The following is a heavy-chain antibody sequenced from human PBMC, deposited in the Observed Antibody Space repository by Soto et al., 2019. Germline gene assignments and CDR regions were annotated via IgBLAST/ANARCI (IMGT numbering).Heavy chain of an antibody. CDR1: GASISGCY. CDR3: WMDGTRTFRGLLSR. V-gene: IGHV4-4*07. D-gene: IGHD2-21*01. J-gene: IGHJ1*01. Sequence: SETLSLTSTVSGASISGCYWSWIRKSAGKELEWIGRIYATGTTDYNPSLKSRVMMSVDTSKKQFSLKLRSVTAADTDVYYWWMDGTRTFRGLLSRWGKRT. CDR2: IYATGTT.